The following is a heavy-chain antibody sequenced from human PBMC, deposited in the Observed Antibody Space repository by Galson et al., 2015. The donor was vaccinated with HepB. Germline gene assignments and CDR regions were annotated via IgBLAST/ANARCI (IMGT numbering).Heavy chain of an antibody. CDR3: ARGYCNFTSCRRTAAVDI. D-gene: IGHD2-2*01. V-gene: IGHV1-2*02. J-gene: IGHJ3*02. CDR1: GYTFTDSY. Sequence: SVKVSCKASGYTFTDSYLHWVRQAPGQGPEWMGWINPNSGATIYAQDFQDRITLARDSSITTGYMELHRLRSDDTAVYYCARGYCNFTSCRRTAAVDIWGQGTMVTVSS. CDR2: INPNSGAT.